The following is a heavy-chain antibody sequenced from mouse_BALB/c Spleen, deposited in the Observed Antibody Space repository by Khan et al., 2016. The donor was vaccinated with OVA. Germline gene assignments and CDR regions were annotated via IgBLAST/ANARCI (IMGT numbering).Heavy chain of an antibody. V-gene: IGHV3-2*02. J-gene: IGHJ4*01. CDR2: ISYSGST. CDR3: ASELGRYYALDY. Sequence: EVQLVESGPGLVKPSQSLSLTCTVTGYSITSDYAWNWIRQFPGNKLEWMGYISYSGSTTYNPSLKSRISITRDTSTDQVFLQLKSVTSEDTATYYCASELGRYYALDYWGQGTSVTVSS. CDR1: GYSITSDYA. D-gene: IGHD4-1*01.